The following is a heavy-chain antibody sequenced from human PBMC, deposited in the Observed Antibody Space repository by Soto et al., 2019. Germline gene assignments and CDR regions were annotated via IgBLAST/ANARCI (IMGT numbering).Heavy chain of an antibody. D-gene: IGHD3-9*01. CDR2: MYYSGRT. J-gene: IGHJ6*02. Sequence: QLQLQESGPGLVKPSETLSLTCTVSGGSISSSSYYWGWIRPPPGKGLEWIGSMYYSGRTYYNPALKSRVTISADTSKDQLSLKLSSVTGADTALYYCARIYFALGYGRDVWGQGTTVTVS. V-gene: IGHV4-39*01. CDR1: GGSISSSSYY. CDR3: ARIYFALGYGRDV.